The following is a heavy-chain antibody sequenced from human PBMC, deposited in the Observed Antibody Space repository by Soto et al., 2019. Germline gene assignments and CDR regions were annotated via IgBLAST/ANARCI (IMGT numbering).Heavy chain of an antibody. CDR3: XXXTTTSAFSAMDV. D-gene: IGHD1-1*01. CDR2: ISYDGSNK. CDR1: GFTFSNNA. V-gene: IGHV3-30-3*01. J-gene: IGHJ6*02. Sequence: QVHLVESGGGVVQPGRSLRLSCAASGFTFSNNAMDWVRQAPGKGLEWVAVISYDGSNKYIAESVKGRFTISRDNSKXXXXXXXXXXXXXXXXXXXXXXXTTTSAFSAMDVWGPGTTVTVSS.